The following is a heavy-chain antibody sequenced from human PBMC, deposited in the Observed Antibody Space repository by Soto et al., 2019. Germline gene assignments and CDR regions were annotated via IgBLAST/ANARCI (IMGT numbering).Heavy chain of an antibody. CDR3: VRCAYPNKVGF. CDR2: VHYSDRI. V-gene: IGHV4-31*03. Sequence: QVQLQESGPGLVKPSQTLSLTCTVSGDSINNGNYYWTWIRQHPGKGLAWIGHVHYSDRIYYNRSNKKRFTKSVDTSTDEVSLEQCSFTVTDTAAYYSVRCAYPNKVGFWGQGTLVTVSS. D-gene: IGHD2-2*02. J-gene: IGHJ4*02. CDR1: GDSINNGNYY.